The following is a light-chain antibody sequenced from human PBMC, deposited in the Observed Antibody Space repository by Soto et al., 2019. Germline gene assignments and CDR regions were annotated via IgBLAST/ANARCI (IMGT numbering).Light chain of an antibody. CDR3: CSYAGSSFV. J-gene: IGLJ7*01. V-gene: IGLV2-11*01. Sequence: QSVLTQPRSVSGSPGQSVTISCTGTSSDVGGYNYVSWYQQHPGKAPKLMIYDVSKRPSGVPDRFSGSKSGNTASLTISGLQAEDEADYYCCSYAGSSFVFGGGTQLTVL. CDR1: SSDVGGYNY. CDR2: DVS.